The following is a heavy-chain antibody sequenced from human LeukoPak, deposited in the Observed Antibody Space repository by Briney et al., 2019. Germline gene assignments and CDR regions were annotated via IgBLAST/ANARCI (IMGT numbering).Heavy chain of an antibody. J-gene: IGHJ4*02. CDR3: AKDPAYYYDSSGYYSY. CDR2: ISGSGGST. CDR1: GFTFSSYA. D-gene: IGHD3-22*01. V-gene: IGHV3-23*01. Sequence: GASLRLSCAASGFTFSSYAMSWVRQAPGKGLEWVSAISGSGGSTYYADSVKGRFTISRDNSKNTLYLQMSSLRAEDTAVYYCAKDPAYYYDSSGYYSYWGQGTLVTVSS.